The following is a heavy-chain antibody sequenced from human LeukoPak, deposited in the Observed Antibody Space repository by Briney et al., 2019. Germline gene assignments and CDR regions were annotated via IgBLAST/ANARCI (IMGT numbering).Heavy chain of an antibody. D-gene: IGHD2-15*01. CDR2: INPSGGST. V-gene: IGHV1-46*01. CDR1: GYTFTSYY. J-gene: IGHJ4*02. CDR3: ARATYCSGGSCYSCGY. Sequence: ASVKVSCKASGYTFTSYYMHWVRQAPGQGLEWMGIINPSGGSTSYAQKFQGRVTMTRDTSTSTVYMELSSLRSEDTAVYCCARATYCSGGSCYSCGYWGQGTLVTVSS.